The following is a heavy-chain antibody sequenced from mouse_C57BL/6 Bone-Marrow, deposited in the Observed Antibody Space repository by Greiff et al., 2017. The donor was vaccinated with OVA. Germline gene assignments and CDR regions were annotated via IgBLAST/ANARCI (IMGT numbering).Heavy chain of an antibody. CDR1: GYTFTDYY. Sequence: EVQLQQSGPELVKPGASVKISCKASGYTFTDYYMNWVKQSHGKSLEWIGDINPNNGGTSYNQKFKGKATLTVDKSSSTAYMELRSLTSEDSAVYYCARTGLRRGYYFDYWGQGTTLTVSS. D-gene: IGHD2-2*01. J-gene: IGHJ2*01. CDR3: ARTGLRRGYYFDY. V-gene: IGHV1-26*01. CDR2: INPNNGGT.